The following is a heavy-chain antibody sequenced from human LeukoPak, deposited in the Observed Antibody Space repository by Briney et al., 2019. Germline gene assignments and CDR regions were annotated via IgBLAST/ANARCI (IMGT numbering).Heavy chain of an antibody. CDR1: GGTFSGYY. V-gene: IGHV4-34*01. D-gene: IGHD6-13*01. J-gene: IGHJ6*02. Sequence: SETLSLTCAVYGGTFSGYYWSWIRQPPGKGLEWIGQINQSGSTNYNPSLKSRVTISVDTSKNQFSLKLSSVTAADTAVYYCARGRHIAAEIYYYYGMDVWGQGTTVTVSS. CDR3: ARGRHIAAEIYYYYGMDV. CDR2: INQSGST.